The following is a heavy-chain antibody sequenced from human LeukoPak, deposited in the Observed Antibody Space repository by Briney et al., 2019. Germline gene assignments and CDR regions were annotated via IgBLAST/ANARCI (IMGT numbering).Heavy chain of an antibody. CDR1: GYTLTELS. CDR2: FDPEDGET. V-gene: IGHV1-24*01. CDR3: ATSRPYSGYDLAAFDI. D-gene: IGHD5-12*01. Sequence: ASVKVSCKVSGYTLTELSMHWLRQAPGKGLEWMGGFDPEDGETIYAQRFQGRVTMTEDTSTDTAYMELSSLRSEDTGVYYCATSRPYSGYDLAAFDIWGQGTVVTVSS. J-gene: IGHJ3*02.